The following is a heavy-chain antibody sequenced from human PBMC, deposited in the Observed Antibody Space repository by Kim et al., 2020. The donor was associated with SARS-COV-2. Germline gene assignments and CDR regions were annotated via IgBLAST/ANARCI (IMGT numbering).Heavy chain of an antibody. V-gene: IGHV7-4-1*02. J-gene: IGHJ6*02. CDR3: ARGRSSSWYAEVGYYYYGMDV. CDR1: GYTFTSYA. D-gene: IGHD6-13*01. CDR2: INTNTGNP. Sequence: ASVKVSCKASGYTFTSYAMNWVRQAPGQGLEWMGWINTNTGNPTYAQGFTGRFVFSLDTSVSTAYLQISSLKAEDTAVYYCARGRSSSWYAEVGYYYYGMDVWGQGTTVTVSS.